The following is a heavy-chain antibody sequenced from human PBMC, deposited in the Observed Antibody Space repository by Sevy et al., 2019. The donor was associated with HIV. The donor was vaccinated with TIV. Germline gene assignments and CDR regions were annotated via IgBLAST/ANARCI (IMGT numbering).Heavy chain of an antibody. CDR1: GFTFSSYA. Sequence: GGSLRLSYAASGFTFSSYAMHWVRQAPGKGLEWVAVISYDGSNKYYADSVKGRFTISRDNSKNTLYLQMNSLRAEDTAVYYCARDQGDEAYSSSWWGSFDYWGQGTLVTVSS. J-gene: IGHJ4*02. CDR3: ARDQGDEAYSSSWWGSFDY. D-gene: IGHD6-13*01. CDR2: ISYDGSNK. V-gene: IGHV3-30*04.